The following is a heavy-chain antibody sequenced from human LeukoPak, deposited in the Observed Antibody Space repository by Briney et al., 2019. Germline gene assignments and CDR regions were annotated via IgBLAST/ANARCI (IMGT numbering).Heavy chain of an antibody. CDR1: GFTVSSNH. CDR3: ARGRRDFDY. V-gene: IGHV3-66*01. CDR2: IYSGGST. Sequence: GGSLRVSCAASGFTVSSNHMSWVRQAPGKGLEWVSVIYSGGSTNYADSVKGRFSISRDNSKNTLYLQMNSLRAEDTAVYYCARGRRDFDYWGQGTLVTVSS. J-gene: IGHJ4*02.